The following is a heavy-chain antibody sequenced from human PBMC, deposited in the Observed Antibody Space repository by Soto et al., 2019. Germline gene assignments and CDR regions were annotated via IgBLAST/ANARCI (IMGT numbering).Heavy chain of an antibody. CDR1: GGTFSSYA. Sequence: QVQLVQSGAEVKKPGSSVQVSCKASGGTFSSYAITWVRQAPGQGLEWMGGIIPIFGTANYAQKFQGRVTITAAESTSTAYMELSSLRSEDTAVYYCARRGGYYDSSGYWNWGQGTLVTVSS. V-gene: IGHV1-69*01. CDR3: ARRGGYYDSSGYWN. CDR2: IIPIFGTA. D-gene: IGHD3-22*01. J-gene: IGHJ1*01.